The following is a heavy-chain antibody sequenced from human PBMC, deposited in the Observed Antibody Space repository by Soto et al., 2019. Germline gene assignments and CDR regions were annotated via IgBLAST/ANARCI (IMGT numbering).Heavy chain of an antibody. Sequence: LRLSCEACGFSFSSFAMNWVRQAPGRGLEWVSYISDDGASIYYADSLKGRFTISRDNAKNSLSLQMNNLRAEDTAVYYCARENSVQAWLHHFDHWGLGTLVTVSS. J-gene: IGHJ4*02. CDR3: ARENSVQAWLHHFDH. V-gene: IGHV3-48*03. CDR2: ISDDGASI. D-gene: IGHD5-18*01. CDR1: GFSFSSFA.